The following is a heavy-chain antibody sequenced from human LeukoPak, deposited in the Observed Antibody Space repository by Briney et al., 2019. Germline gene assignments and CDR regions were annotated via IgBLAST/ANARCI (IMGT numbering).Heavy chain of an antibody. V-gene: IGHV4-59*08. D-gene: IGHD1-26*01. CDR3: ARHFTGPGTYSPYFGMDV. CDR2: IYYSGST. Sequence: SETLSLTCTVSGGSIRHYYCSWIRQPLGKGLEWVGYIYYSGSTSYNPSLKSRVTISVDTSKNQFSLKLSSVTAADTAVYYCARHFTGPGTYSPYFGMDVWGQGTTVTVSS. CDR1: GGSIRHYY. J-gene: IGHJ6*02.